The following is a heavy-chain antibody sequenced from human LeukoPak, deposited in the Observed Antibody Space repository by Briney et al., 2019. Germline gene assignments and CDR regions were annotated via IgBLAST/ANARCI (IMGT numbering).Heavy chain of an antibody. Sequence: GGSLCLSCSASGCSIRDNDMSWLRQAPGKGLEWLSYISISSTYTKYADSVKGRFTISRDNAKSSLYLQMNSLREEDTAVYYCARQPSSQNFDSCGQGTLVTVSS. CDR2: ISISSTYT. D-gene: IGHD6-13*01. CDR1: GCSIRDND. J-gene: IGHJ4*02. CDR3: ARQPSSQNFDS. V-gene: IGHV3-11*03.